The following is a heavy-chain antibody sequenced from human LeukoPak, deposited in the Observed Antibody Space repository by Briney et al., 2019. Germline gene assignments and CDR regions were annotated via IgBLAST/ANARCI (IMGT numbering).Heavy chain of an antibody. J-gene: IGHJ5*02. CDR2: IKADGTGK. CDR1: GFTFSSSW. D-gene: IGHD2/OR15-2a*01. CDR3: AKDSNRWFDP. Sequence: GGSLRLSCVASGFTFSSSWMTWVRQAPGMGLERVANIKADGTGKYYVDSVRGRFTISRDNSKNTLYLQMNSLRADDTAVYYCAKDSNRWFDPWGQGTLVTVSS. V-gene: IGHV3-7*01.